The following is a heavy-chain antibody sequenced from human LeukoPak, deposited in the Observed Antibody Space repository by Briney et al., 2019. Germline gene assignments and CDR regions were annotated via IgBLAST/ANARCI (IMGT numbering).Heavy chain of an antibody. CDR2: IYPGDSDT. CDR1: GYSFTSYW. Sequence: GESLKISCKGSGYSFTSYWIGWVRQMPGKGLEWMGIIYPGDSDTRYSPSFQGQVTISADKSISTAYLQWSSLKASDTAMYYCARHRHSSSLNSNYYYYYGMDVWGQGTTVTVSS. D-gene: IGHD6-13*01. J-gene: IGHJ6*02. V-gene: IGHV5-51*01. CDR3: ARHRHSSSLNSNYYYYYGMDV.